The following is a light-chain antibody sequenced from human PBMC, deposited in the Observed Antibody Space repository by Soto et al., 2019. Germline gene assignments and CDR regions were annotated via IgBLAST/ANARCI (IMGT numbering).Light chain of an antibody. J-gene: IGKJ4*01. CDR1: QSVSSSY. CDR2: GAS. V-gene: IGKV3-20*01. Sequence: VLTQSPGTLSLSPGERATLSCRASQSVSSSYLAWYQQKPGQAPRLLIYGASSRATGIPYRFSGSGSGTDFTLTISRLEPEDFAVYHCQQYSSSPLTFGGGTKVDIK. CDR3: QQYSSSPLT.